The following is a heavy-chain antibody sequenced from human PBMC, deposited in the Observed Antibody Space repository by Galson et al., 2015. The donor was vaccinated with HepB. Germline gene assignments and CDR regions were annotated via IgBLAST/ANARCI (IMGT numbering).Heavy chain of an antibody. D-gene: IGHD5-12*01. V-gene: IGHV3-48*02. Sequence: SLRLSCAPSGFTFSRFAMNWVRLAPGTGLEWVSYICISSTTIYYADYAKGRFTISRDNAKNLVFLQMNSLRDEDTALYYCVKKGDMVATIVAFWGQGALVTVSS. J-gene: IGHJ4*02. CDR2: ICISSTTI. CDR1: GFTFSRFA. CDR3: VKKGDMVATIVAF.